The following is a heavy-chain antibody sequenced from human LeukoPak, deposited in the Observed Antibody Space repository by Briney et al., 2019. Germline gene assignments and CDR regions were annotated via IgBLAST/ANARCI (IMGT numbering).Heavy chain of an antibody. V-gene: IGHV3-30*04. CDR3: AREGDSGDYFDY. CDR2: ISYDGSNK. D-gene: IGHD1-26*01. Sequence: GGSLRLSCAASGFTFSSYAMHWVRQAPGKGLEWVAVISYDGSNKYYADSVKGRFTISRDNSKNTLYLQMNSLRAEDTAVYYCAREGDSGDYFDYWGQGTLVTVSS. CDR1: GFTFSSYA. J-gene: IGHJ4*02.